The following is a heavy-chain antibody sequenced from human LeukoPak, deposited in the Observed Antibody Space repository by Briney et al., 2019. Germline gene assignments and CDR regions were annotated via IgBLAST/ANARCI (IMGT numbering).Heavy chain of an antibody. J-gene: IGHJ4*02. CDR1: GFTFSDYE. V-gene: IGHV3-48*03. CDR2: ISHSGTLI. CDR3: AREAASCGGDCLDY. D-gene: IGHD2-21*01. Sequence: GGSLRLSCAASGFTFSDYEINWVRQAPGRGLEWVSYISHSGTLIYYADSVGGRFTVSRDNARNSLSLQLNSLRDDDTAVYYCAREAASCGGDCLDYWGQGTLVTVSS.